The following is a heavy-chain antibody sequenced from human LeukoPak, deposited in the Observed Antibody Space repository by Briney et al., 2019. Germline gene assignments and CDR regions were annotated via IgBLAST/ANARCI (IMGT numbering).Heavy chain of an antibody. CDR3: ARGPNHYGSGSYYYPPYGMDV. Sequence: GGSLRLSCAASGFTFSSYDMHWVRQATGKGLEWVSAIGTAGDTYYPGSVKGRFTISRENAKNSLYLQMNSLRAEDTAVYYCARGPNHYGSGSYYYPPYGMDVWGQGTTVTVSS. CDR2: IGTAGDT. J-gene: IGHJ6*02. V-gene: IGHV3-13*01. D-gene: IGHD3-10*01. CDR1: GFTFSSYD.